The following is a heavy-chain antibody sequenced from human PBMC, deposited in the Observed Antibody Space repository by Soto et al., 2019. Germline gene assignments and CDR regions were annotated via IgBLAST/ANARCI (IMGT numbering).Heavy chain of an antibody. CDR1: GYSFTSYW. D-gene: IGHD2-2*01. V-gene: IGHV5-51*01. J-gene: IGHJ6*02. CDR2: IYPGDSDT. Sequence: GESLKISCKGSGYSFTSYWIGWVRQMPGKGLERMGIIYPGDSDTRYSPSFQGQVTISADKSISTAYLQWSSLKASDTAMYYCARLPYCSSTSCYWYGMDVWGQGTTVTVSS. CDR3: ARLPYCSSTSCYWYGMDV.